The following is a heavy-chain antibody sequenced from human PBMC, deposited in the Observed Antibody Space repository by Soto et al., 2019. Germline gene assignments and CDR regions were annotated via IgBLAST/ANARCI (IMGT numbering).Heavy chain of an antibody. V-gene: IGHV3-23*01. Sequence: PGGSLRLSCAASAISFNTYGVTWVRQAPGKGLEWVSTVTVTGGSTYYADSVKGRFTISRDRSNYTVSLLLSSLRVEDTAIYYCAGQRSPEGWFDPWGQGTLVTVPQ. J-gene: IGHJ5*02. CDR3: AGQRSPEGWFDP. CDR2: VTVTGGST. D-gene: IGHD3-10*01. CDR1: AISFNTYG.